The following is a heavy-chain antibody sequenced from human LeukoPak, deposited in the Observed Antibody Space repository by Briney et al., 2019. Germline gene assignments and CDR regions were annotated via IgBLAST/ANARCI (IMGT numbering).Heavy chain of an antibody. CDR1: GYSFSTYS. Sequence: GGSLRLSCAASGYSFSTYSMNWVRQAPGKGLEWVSGINWNGGSTGYADSVKGRFTISRDNAKNSLYLQMNSLRAEDTALYYCARDQLEHFDYWGQGTLVTVSS. CDR3: ARDQLEHFDY. CDR2: INWNGGST. D-gene: IGHD1-1*01. J-gene: IGHJ4*02. V-gene: IGHV3-20*04.